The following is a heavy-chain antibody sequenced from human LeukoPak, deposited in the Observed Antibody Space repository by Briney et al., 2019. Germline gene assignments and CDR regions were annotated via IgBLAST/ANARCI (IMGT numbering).Heavy chain of an antibody. V-gene: IGHV1-18*01. Sequence: ASVNVSCKASGYTFTSYGISWVRQAPGQGLEWMGWTSAYNDNTNYAQKLQGRVTMTTDTSTSTAYMELRSLRSDDTAEYYCARDLIPINWYSSGWPHGAGFDPWGQGTLVTVSS. J-gene: IGHJ5*02. CDR1: GYTFTSYG. CDR2: TSAYNDNT. CDR3: ARDLIPINWYSSGWPHGAGFDP. D-gene: IGHD6-19*01.